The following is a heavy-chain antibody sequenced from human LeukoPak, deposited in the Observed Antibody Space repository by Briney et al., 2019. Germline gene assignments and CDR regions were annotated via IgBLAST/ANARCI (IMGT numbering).Heavy chain of an antibody. D-gene: IGHD3-22*01. V-gene: IGHV3-30-3*01. Sequence: GRSLRLSCAASGFTFSSYAMHWVRQAPGKGLEWVAVISYDGSNKYYADSVKGRFTISRDNSKNTLYLQMNSLRAEDTAVYYCARGEPYYDSNPWHFDYWGQGTLVTVSS. J-gene: IGHJ4*02. CDR3: ARGEPYYDSNPWHFDY. CDR1: GFTFSSYA. CDR2: ISYDGSNK.